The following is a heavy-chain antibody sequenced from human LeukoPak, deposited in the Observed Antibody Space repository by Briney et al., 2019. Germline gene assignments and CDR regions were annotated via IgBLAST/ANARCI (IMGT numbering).Heavy chain of an antibody. V-gene: IGHV3-66*01. CDR2: IYSSGNT. Sequence: GGALTLSCAASGFTVSYNYLSWVRQAPGKGLEWVAIIYSSGNTYYADPVKGRFTISRDNSKSMLYLQMNSLRAEDTAVYYCARGTAWGHQDHWGQGTLVTVSS. D-gene: IGHD7-27*01. J-gene: IGHJ4*02. CDR3: ARGTAWGHQDH. CDR1: GFTVSYNY.